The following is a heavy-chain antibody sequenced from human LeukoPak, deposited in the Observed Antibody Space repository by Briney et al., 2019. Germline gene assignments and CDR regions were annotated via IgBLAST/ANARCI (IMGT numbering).Heavy chain of an antibody. CDR1: GYTFTDFG. D-gene: IGHD1-1*01. V-gene: IGHV1-18*01. J-gene: IGHJ4*02. CDR3: ARGPRYSPDY. CDR2: ISAYNGNT. Sequence: ASVKVSCKASGYTFTDFGITWVRQAPGQGLGWMGWISAYNGNTNYAQRFQGRVTMTTDTSTRTAYMELRSLRSDDTAVYYCARGPRYSPDYWGQGSLVTVSS.